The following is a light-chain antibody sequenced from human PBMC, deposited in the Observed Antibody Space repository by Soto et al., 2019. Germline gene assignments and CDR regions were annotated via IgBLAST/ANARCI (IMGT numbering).Light chain of an antibody. Sequence: DIVMTQSPLSLPVTPGEPASISCRSSQSLLHSNGYNYLDWYLQKPGQSPQLLIDLGSNRASGVHDRFSGSGSGTNFTLKISRVEAEDVGVYYCMQALQTRVSFGQGTKVEIK. CDR1: QSLLHSNGYNY. V-gene: IGKV2-28*01. CDR3: MQALQTRVS. CDR2: LGS. J-gene: IGKJ1*01.